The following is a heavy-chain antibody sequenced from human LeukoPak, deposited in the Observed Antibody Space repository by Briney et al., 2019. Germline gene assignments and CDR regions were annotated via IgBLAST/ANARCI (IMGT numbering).Heavy chain of an antibody. V-gene: IGHV4-39*07. D-gene: IGHD3-22*01. CDR3: ARTPRDYYYDSSGYYYVPYFDY. CDR1: GGSLSSSSYY. CDR2: IYYSGSP. Sequence: SETLSLTCTVSGGSLSSSSYYWGWIRQPPGKGLEWLGSIYYSGSPSYNPSLKSRVPLSVDTSKNQFYLKLSSVTAADTAVYYCARTPRDYYYDSSGYYYVPYFDYWGQGTLVTVSS. J-gene: IGHJ4*02.